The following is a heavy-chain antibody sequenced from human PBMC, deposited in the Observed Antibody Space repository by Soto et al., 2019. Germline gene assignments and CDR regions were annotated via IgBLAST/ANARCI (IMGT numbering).Heavy chain of an antibody. CDR1: GYIFTTYI. CDR2: IRAYNGDT. Sequence: QVQLVQSGAEVKKPGASLKVSCKASGYIFTTYIITWVRQAPGQGLEWMGWIRAYNGDTTYPQKVQGGVTMTMETSTSTAYIELRSLRSDDTAVYYCARIAAESDFAMDVWGPGTTVTVSS. V-gene: IGHV1-18*01. J-gene: IGHJ6*02. CDR3: ARIAAESDFAMDV. D-gene: IGHD6-25*01.